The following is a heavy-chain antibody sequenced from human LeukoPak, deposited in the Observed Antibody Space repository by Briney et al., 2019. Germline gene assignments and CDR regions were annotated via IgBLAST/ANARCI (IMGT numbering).Heavy chain of an antibody. CDR3: ARVPTVTFFDY. D-gene: IGHD4-17*01. CDR2: IYYSGST. CDR1: GFTFSSYN. J-gene: IGHJ4*02. V-gene: IGHV4-39*07. Sequence: PGGSLRLSCAASGFTFSSYNMNWVRQPPGKGLEWIGTIYYSGSTYYNPSLKSRVTISVDTSKNQFSLKLSSVTAADTAVYYCARVPTVTFFDYWGQGTLVTVSS.